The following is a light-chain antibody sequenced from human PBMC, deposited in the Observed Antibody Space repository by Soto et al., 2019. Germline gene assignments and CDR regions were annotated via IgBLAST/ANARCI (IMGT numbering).Light chain of an antibody. CDR1: QSISSW. J-gene: IGKJ1*01. CDR2: DAS. V-gene: IGKV1-5*01. Sequence: DIQMTQSPSTLSASVGDRVTITCRASQSISSWLAWYQQKPGKAPTLLIYDASTLESGVPSRFSGSGFGTDFTLTISTLQPEDFGTYYCQQYNSYSWTFGQGTKVDI. CDR3: QQYNSYSWT.